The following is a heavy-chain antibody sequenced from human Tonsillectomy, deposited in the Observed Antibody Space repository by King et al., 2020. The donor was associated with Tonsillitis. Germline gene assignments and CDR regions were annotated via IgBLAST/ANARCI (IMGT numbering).Heavy chain of an antibody. J-gene: IGHJ3*02. CDR2: ISSSSSYI. CDR1: GFTFSTYS. Sequence: QLVQSGGGLVKPGGSLRLSCAASGFTFSTYSMNWVRQAPGKGLEWVSSISSSSSYIYYADSVKGRFTISRDNAKNSLYLQMNSLRAEDTAVYYCAREIDYGDVAFDIWGQGTMVTVSS. V-gene: IGHV3-21*01. CDR3: AREIDYGDVAFDI. D-gene: IGHD4-17*01.